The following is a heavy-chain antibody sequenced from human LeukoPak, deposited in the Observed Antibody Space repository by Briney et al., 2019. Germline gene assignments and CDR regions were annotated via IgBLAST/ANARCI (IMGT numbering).Heavy chain of an antibody. CDR1: GFTFSSYW. CDR3: AKVTAVASTGALDY. V-gene: IGHV3-74*01. CDR2: INSDGSST. D-gene: IGHD6-19*01. Sequence: GGSLTLSCAASGFTFSSYWMHWVRQAPGKGLVWVSRINSDGSSTTYADSVKDRFTISRDNAKNTLYLQMNSLRADDTAVYYCAKVTAVASTGALDYWGQGTLVTVSS. J-gene: IGHJ4*02.